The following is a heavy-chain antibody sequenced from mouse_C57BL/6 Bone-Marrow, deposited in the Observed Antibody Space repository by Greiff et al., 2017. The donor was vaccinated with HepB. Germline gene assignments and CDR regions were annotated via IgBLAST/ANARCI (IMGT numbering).Heavy chain of an antibody. Sequence: QVHVKQSGAELAKPGASVKLSCKASGYTFTSYWMHWVKQRPGQGLEWIGYINPSSGYTKYNQKFKDKATLTADKSSSTAYMQLSSLTYEDSAVYYCASEGMIYYDYGFDYWGQGTTLTVSS. CDR3: ASEGMIYYDYGFDY. D-gene: IGHD2-4*01. J-gene: IGHJ2*01. V-gene: IGHV1-7*01. CDR2: INPSSGYT. CDR1: GYTFTSYW.